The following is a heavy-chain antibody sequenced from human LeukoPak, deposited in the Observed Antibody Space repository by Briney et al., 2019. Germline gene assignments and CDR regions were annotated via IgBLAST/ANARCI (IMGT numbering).Heavy chain of an antibody. CDR1: GYSFTSYW. CDR2: IDPSDSYT. V-gene: IGHV5-10-1*01. CDR3: ARPIRGYDYFDY. D-gene: IGHD5-12*01. Sequence: GESLKISCKGSGYSFTSYWISWVRQMPGKGLEWTGRIDPSDSYTNYSPSFQGHVTISADKSISTAYLQWSSLKASDTAMYYCARPIRGYDYFDYWGQGTLVTVSS. J-gene: IGHJ4*02.